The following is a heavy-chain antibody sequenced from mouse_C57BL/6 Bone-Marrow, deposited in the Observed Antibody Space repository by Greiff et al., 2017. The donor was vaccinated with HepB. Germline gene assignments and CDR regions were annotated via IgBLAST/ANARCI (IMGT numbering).Heavy chain of an antibody. V-gene: IGHV14-2*01. CDR1: GFTITDYY. J-gene: IGHJ2*01. CDR3: ARYLYGNDPFYY. D-gene: IGHD2-2*01. Sequence: VQLKQSGAELVKPGASVKLSCTASGFTITDYYMHWVKQRTEQGLEWIGRIDPEDGETNYAPKFQGKATITADTSSNTAYLQLRSLTSEDTAVYYCARYLYGNDPFYYGGQGTTLTVSS. CDR2: IDPEDGET.